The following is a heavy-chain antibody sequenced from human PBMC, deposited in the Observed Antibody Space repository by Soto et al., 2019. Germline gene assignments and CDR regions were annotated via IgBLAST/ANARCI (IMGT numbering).Heavy chain of an antibody. D-gene: IGHD3-10*01. CDR3: ARDLGWYYGSWSNNTHPEILIDS. V-gene: IGHV1-18*01. Sequence: ASVKVSCKASGYTFTSYAINWVRQAPGQGLEWMGGISAYNGNTNYAQKLQDRVTMTTDKSTSTAYMELRSLRSEDTAVYYCARDLGWYYGSWSNNTHPEILIDSWGEGNVVTVPS. CDR2: ISAYNGNT. J-gene: IGHJ4*02. CDR1: GYTFTSYA.